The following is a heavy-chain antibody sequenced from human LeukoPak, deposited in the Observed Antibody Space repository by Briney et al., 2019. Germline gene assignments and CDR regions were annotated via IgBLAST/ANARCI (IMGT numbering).Heavy chain of an antibody. Sequence: SETLSLTCSVSGGSIGSYYWSWIRQTPEKGLEWIGFIYYSGSTDYNPSLKSRVTISVDTSKTQFYLKLSSVTAADTAMYYCARGLGRRGYFDYWGQGTLVTVSS. CDR2: IYYSGST. CDR1: GGSIGSYY. V-gene: IGHV4-59*01. D-gene: IGHD2-15*01. J-gene: IGHJ4*02. CDR3: ARGLGRRGYFDY.